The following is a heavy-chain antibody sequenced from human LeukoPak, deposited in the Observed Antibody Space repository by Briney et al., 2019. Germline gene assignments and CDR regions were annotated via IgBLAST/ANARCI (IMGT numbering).Heavy chain of an antibody. CDR3: ARGLGSQNAGPKFDY. D-gene: IGHD1-26*01. Sequence: GGSLRLSCAASGFTFSSYEMNWVRQAPGKGLEWVSYISSSGSTIYYADSVKGRFTISRDNAKNSLYLQMNSLRAEDTAVYYCARGLGSQNAGPKFDYWGQGTLVTVSS. V-gene: IGHV3-48*03. CDR2: ISSSGSTI. J-gene: IGHJ4*02. CDR1: GFTFSSYE.